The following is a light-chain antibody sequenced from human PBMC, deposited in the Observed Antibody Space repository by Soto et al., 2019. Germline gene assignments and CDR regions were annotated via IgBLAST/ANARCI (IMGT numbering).Light chain of an antibody. Sequence: EILMTQSPVTLSVSPGESATLSCRASQSVAYNLAWYQQKPGQAPRLLIYGASTMATDIPARFSGSGFGTEFTLTINSRQSEDFAVYYCQQYNDWPPYTFGQGTKLQIK. J-gene: IGKJ2*01. CDR2: GAS. CDR3: QQYNDWPPYT. V-gene: IGKV3-15*01. CDR1: QSVAYN.